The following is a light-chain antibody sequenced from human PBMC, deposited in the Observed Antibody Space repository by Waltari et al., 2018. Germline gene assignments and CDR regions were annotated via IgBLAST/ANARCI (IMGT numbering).Light chain of an antibody. CDR2: QVS. CDR3: MQALESWT. Sequence: DILMTQTPLYLSVTLGEPASVSGRASQSLLDTEDGETYLEWYLKKPGQSPQLLIYQVSNLAPGVPDRFSGSGSDTDFTLNISRVEAEDVGIYYCMQALESWTFGHGTKVEIK. V-gene: IGKV2-40*01. J-gene: IGKJ1*01. CDR1: QSLLDTEDGETY.